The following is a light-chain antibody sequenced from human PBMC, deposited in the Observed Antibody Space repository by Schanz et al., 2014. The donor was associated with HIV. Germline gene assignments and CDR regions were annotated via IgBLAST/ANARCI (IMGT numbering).Light chain of an antibody. Sequence: IQMTQSPSTLSASVGDRVTITCRASQNIYNWVAWYQQKPGKAPNLLIYRASSLKTGVPSRFSGSGSGTALAPTISSLQPDDFSTYYCQQDNNFPLTFGGGTKVEIK. J-gene: IGKJ4*01. CDR2: RAS. CDR3: QQDNNFPLT. V-gene: IGKV1-5*03. CDR1: QNIYNW.